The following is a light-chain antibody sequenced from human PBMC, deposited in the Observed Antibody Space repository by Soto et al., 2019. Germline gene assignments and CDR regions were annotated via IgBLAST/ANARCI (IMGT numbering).Light chain of an antibody. CDR3: CSFADFTYV. J-gene: IGLJ1*01. V-gene: IGLV2-23*02. CDR2: EVT. Sequence: QSFLTQPASVSGSPGQSITISCTGTSSDIGSYDLVSWYQQHPGTAPKLIIYEVTKRPSGVSTRFSGSKSGNTASLTISGLQAVDEADYYCCSFADFTYVFGTGTKVTVL. CDR1: SSDIGSYDL.